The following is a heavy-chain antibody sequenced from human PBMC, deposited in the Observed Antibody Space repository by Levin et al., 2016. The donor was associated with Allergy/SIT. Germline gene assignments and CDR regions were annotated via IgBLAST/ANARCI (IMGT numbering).Heavy chain of an antibody. J-gene: IGHJ6*04. CDR2: ISSTGSYI. D-gene: IGHD3/OR15-3a*01. V-gene: IGHV3-11*06. CDR3: ARLNDFWTGPRLDV. Sequence: GESLKISCAASGFSFSDHYMSWVRQAPGKGLEWVAFISSTGSYISYAESVKGPFTISRDNAKNSLFLQMNSLRVEDTAVYYCARLNDFWTGPRLDVWGKGTTVTVSS. CDR1: GFSFSDHY.